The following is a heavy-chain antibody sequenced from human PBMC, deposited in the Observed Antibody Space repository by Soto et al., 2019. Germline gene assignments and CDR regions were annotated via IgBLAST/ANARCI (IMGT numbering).Heavy chain of an antibody. CDR1: EGTFNSYA. V-gene: IGHV1-69*01. Sequence: QAQVVQSGAEVRKPGSSVKLSCKASEGTFNSYAIAWVRQAPGQGLEWMGGINPYYNTLNYAQKFQDRGTITADDSTNTVYMELSSLRSDDTAVYFCASGASRWYPYFFDSWAQGTLVTVSS. J-gene: IGHJ4*02. D-gene: IGHD6-13*01. CDR2: INPYYNTL. CDR3: ASGASRWYPYFFDS.